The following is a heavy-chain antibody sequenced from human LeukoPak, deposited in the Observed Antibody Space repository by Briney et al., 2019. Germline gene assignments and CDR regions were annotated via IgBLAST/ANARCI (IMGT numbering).Heavy chain of an antibody. CDR2: IYPGGSDT. Sequence: RGESLKISCKGSGYSFTSYLIGWVRQMPGKGLEWIGIIYPGGSDTRYSPSFQGQVTISADKSISTAYLQWSSLQDSDTAMYYCARHIKGYSDSSDYYSDRVGYFDYWGQGTLVTVSS. D-gene: IGHD3-22*01. V-gene: IGHV5-51*01. J-gene: IGHJ4*02. CDR1: GYSFTSYL. CDR3: ARHIKGYSDSSDYYSDRVGYFDY.